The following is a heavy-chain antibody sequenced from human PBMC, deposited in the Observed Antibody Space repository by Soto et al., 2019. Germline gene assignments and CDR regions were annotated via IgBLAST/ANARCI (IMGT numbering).Heavy chain of an antibody. Sequence: GSLRLSCAASGFTFSSSAMSWVRQAPGKGLEWVSTTGPSGMYYTDSVKGRFTISRDNSRNTLFLQMNSLRVEDTAIYYCARLTASWGQGALVTVSS. CDR1: GFTFSSSA. CDR2: TGPSGM. J-gene: IGHJ5*02. CDR3: ARLTAS. V-gene: IGHV3-23*01.